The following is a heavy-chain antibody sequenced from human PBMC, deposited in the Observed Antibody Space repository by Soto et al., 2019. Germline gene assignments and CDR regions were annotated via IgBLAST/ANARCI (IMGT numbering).Heavy chain of an antibody. V-gene: IGHV3-49*04. CDR3: TRERLWFGESTLNDY. CDR2: IRSKAYGGTT. CDR1: GFTFGDYA. D-gene: IGHD3-10*01. J-gene: IGHJ4*02. Sequence: GGSLRLSCTACGFTFGDYAMSWVRQAPGKGLEWVGFIRSKAYGGTTEYAASVKGRFTISRDDSKSIAYLQMNSLKTEDTAVYYCTRERLWFGESTLNDYWGQGTLVTVSS.